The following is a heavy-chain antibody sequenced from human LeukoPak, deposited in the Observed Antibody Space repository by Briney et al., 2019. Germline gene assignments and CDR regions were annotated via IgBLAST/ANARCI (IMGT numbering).Heavy chain of an antibody. CDR1: GFTFSSCA. CDR3: AKDRHDSSGYSHFDY. CDR2: ISGSGGST. D-gene: IGHD3-22*01. V-gene: IGHV3-23*01. J-gene: IGHJ4*02. Sequence: PGGSLRLSCAASGFTFSSCAMSWVRQAPGKGLEWVSAISGSGGSTYYADSVKGRFTISRDNSKNTLYLQMNSLRAEDTAVYYCAKDRHDSSGYSHFDYWGQGTLVTVSS.